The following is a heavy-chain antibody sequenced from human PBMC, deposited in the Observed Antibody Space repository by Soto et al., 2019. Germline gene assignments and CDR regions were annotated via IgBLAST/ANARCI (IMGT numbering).Heavy chain of an antibody. D-gene: IGHD6-19*01. CDR3: ASPREGQWLVFDN. V-gene: IGHV3-30*19. Sequence: PGGSLRLSCVVSGFTFSDFGMHWVRQSPGEGLAWVASISKDGLDRYYSESVKGRFTISRDDSKNTVFLQMNSLKVEDTAAYFCASPREGQWLVFDNWGQRTLVTVSS. CDR1: GFTFSDFG. J-gene: IGHJ4*02. CDR2: ISKDGLDR.